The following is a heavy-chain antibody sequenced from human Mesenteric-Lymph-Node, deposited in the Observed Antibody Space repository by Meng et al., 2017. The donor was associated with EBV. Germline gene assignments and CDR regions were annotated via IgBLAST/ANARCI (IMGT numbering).Heavy chain of an antibody. V-gene: IGHV1-18*01. D-gene: IGHD5-24*01. CDR1: GYTFTNYG. CDR3: ARDGSGDGYTFDY. CDR2: ISPYNGNT. J-gene: IGHJ4*02. Sequence: VQLVQSGAEVKRPGASGKLSCKAAGYTFTNYGINCVRQAPGQGIEWMGGISPYNGNTYSAQKFQGRVTMTTDTSTDTAYIELRSLRSDDTAVYSCARDGSGDGYTFDYWGQGTLVTVSS.